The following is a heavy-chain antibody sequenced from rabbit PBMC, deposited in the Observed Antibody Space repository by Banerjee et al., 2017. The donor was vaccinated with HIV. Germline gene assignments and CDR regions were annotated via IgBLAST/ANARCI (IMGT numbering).Heavy chain of an antibody. Sequence: QEQLVESGGGLVQPEGSLTLTCKASGFAFSYSYYMCWVRQAPGKGLEWIGCIGTGSSGSTYYASWAKGRFTISKTSSTTVTLQMTSLTVADTATYFCARDLAGVIGWNFNLWGPGTLVTVS. CDR1: GFAFSYSYY. CDR2: IGTGSSGST. CDR3: ARDLAGVIGWNFNL. V-gene: IGHV1S45*01. D-gene: IGHD4-1*01. J-gene: IGHJ4*01.